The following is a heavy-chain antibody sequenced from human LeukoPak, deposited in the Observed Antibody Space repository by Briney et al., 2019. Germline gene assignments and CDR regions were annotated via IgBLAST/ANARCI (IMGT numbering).Heavy chain of an antibody. CDR3: ARNHMVRGVTALYYFDY. D-gene: IGHD3-10*01. V-gene: IGHV3-21*01. Sequence: PGGSLRLSCAASGFTFSSYSMNWVRQAPGKGLEWVSSISSSSSYIYYADSVKGRFTISRDNAKNSLYLQMNSLRAEDTAVYYCARNHMVRGVTALYYFDYWGQGTLVTVSS. CDR2: ISSSSSYI. CDR1: GFTFSSYS. J-gene: IGHJ4*02.